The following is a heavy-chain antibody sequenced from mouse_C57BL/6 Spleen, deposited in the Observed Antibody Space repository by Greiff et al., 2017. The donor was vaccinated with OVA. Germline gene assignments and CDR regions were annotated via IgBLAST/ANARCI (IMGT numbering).Heavy chain of an antibody. Sequence: EVQLQESGGGLVKPGGSLKLSCAASGFTFSSYAMSWVRQTPEKRLEWVATISDGGSYTYYPDNVKGRFTISRDKTKNNLYLQMSHLKSEDTAMYYCARDTTVVASYYAMDYWGQGTSVTVSS. D-gene: IGHD1-1*01. V-gene: IGHV5-4*01. CDR2: ISDGGSYT. CDR3: ARDTTVVASYYAMDY. CDR1: GFTFSSYA. J-gene: IGHJ4*01.